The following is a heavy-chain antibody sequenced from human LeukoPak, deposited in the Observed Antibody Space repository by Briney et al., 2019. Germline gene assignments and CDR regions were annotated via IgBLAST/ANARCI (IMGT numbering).Heavy chain of an antibody. CDR3: ARSTGFGYDFWSGPLYYFDY. CDR2: INHSGST. D-gene: IGHD3-3*01. J-gene: IGHJ4*02. Sequence: PSETLSLTCAVYGGSFSGYYWSWIRQPPGKGLEWIGEINHSGSTNYNPSLKSRVTISVDTSKNQFSPKLSSVTAADTAVYYCARSTGFGYDFWSGPLYYFDYWGQGTLVTVSS. CDR1: GGSFSGYY. V-gene: IGHV4-34*01.